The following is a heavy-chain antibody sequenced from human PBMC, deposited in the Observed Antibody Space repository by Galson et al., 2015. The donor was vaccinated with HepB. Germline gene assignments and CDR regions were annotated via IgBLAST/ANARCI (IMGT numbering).Heavy chain of an antibody. Sequence: SLRLSCAASGFTFSSYGMHWVRQAPGKGLEWVAVIWYDGSNKYYADSVKGRFTISRDNSKNTLYLQMNSLRAEDTAVYYCARDQRAPRYYDFWSGYPDYWGQGTLVTVSS. J-gene: IGHJ4*02. CDR3: ARDQRAPRYYDFWSGYPDY. V-gene: IGHV3-33*01. CDR2: IWYDGSNK. D-gene: IGHD3-3*01. CDR1: GFTFSSYG.